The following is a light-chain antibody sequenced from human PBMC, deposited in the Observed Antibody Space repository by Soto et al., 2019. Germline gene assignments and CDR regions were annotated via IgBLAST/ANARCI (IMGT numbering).Light chain of an antibody. Sequence: EIVMTQSPATLSVSPGERATLSCRASQSVSSSLAWYQQKPGQAPRLLIYGASTRATGIPARFSGSGSGTEFTLTISSLQSEDVAVYYCHQFYNTPQTFGRGTRVEIK. J-gene: IGKJ4*01. V-gene: IGKV3-15*01. CDR3: HQFYNTPQT. CDR2: GAS. CDR1: QSVSSS.